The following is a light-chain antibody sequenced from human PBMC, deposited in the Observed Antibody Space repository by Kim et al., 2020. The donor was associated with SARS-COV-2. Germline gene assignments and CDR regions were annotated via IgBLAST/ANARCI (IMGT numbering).Light chain of an antibody. V-gene: IGLV3-1*01. CDR2: QDS. CDR3: QAWDSSTGV. J-gene: IGLJ3*02. Sequence: SYELTQPPSVSVSPGQTASITGSGDILGVKYACWYQQKPGQSPVLVIYQDSKRPSGIPERFAGANSGNTATLTISGTQAMDEADYYCQAWDSSTGVFGGGTQLTV. CDR1: ILGVKY.